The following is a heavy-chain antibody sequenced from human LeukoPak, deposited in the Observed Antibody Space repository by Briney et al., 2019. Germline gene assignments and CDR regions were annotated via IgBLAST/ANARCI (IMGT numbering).Heavy chain of an antibody. D-gene: IGHD1-1*01. CDR2: IYTSGST. J-gene: IGHJ6*03. CDR3: AREVVRYTHTTDGYYYYMDV. V-gene: IGHV4-4*07. CDR1: GGSISSYY. Sequence: SETLSLTCTVSGGSISSYYWSWIRQPAGKGLEWIGRIYTSGSTNYNPSLKSRVTISVDTSKNQFSLKLSSVTAADTAVYYCAREVVRYTHTTDGYYYYMDVWGKGTTVTVSS.